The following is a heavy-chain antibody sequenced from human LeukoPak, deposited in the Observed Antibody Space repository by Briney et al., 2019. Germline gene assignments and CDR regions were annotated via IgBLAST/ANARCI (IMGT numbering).Heavy chain of an antibody. J-gene: IGHJ5*02. Sequence: GESLKISCKGSGYSFTSYWIGWVRQMPGKGLEWMGIIYPGDSDTRYSPSFQGQVTISADKSISTAYLQWSSLKASDTAMYYCAREGSFGAVAEGWFDPWGQGTLVTVSS. D-gene: IGHD6-19*01. CDR3: AREGSFGAVAEGWFDP. V-gene: IGHV5-51*01. CDR2: IYPGDSDT. CDR1: GYSFTSYW.